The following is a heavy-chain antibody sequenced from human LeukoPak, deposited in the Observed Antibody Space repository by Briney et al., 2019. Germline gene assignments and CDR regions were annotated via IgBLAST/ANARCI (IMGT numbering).Heavy chain of an antibody. D-gene: IGHD2-15*01. Sequence: SETLSLTCTVSGGSISSYYWSWIRQPPGKGLEWIGYIYYSGGTNYNPSLKSRVTISVDTSKNQFSLKLSSVTAADTAVYYCARGSRRYCSGGSCRGWFDPWGQGTLVTVSS. CDR2: IYYSGGT. V-gene: IGHV4-59*01. CDR1: GGSISSYY. J-gene: IGHJ5*02. CDR3: ARGSRRYCSGGSCRGWFDP.